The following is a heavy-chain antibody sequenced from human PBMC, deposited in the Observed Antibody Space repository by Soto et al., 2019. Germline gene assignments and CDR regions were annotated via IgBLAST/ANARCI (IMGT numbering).Heavy chain of an antibody. CDR2: IYHSGST. J-gene: IGHJ6*02. CDR3: AGQPTAGSYYDLGSYYYYYAMDD. CDR1: GGSISSGGYS. V-gene: IGHV4-30-2*01. D-gene: IGHD3-10*01. Sequence: SETLSLTCAVSGGSISSGGYSWSWIRQPPGKGLEWIGYIYHSGSTYYNPSLKSRVTISVGTSKNQFSLKLTSVTAADTAAYYCAGQPTAGSYYDLGSYYYYYAMDDWGQGSTVTVSS.